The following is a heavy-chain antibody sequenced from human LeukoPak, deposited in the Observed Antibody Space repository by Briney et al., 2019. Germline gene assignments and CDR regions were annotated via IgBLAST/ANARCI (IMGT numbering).Heavy chain of an antibody. CDR2: ISGSGGST. J-gene: IGHJ4*02. CDR1: GFTFSSYG. V-gene: IGHV3-23*01. D-gene: IGHD3-3*01. CDR3: ARSESAWAFDN. Sequence: PGGSLRLSCAASGFTFSSYGMSWVRQAPGKGLEWVSAISGSGGSTYYADSVKGRFTISRDNSKRMLCLQMNSLRAEDTAVYYCARSESAWAFDNWGQGTLVTVSS.